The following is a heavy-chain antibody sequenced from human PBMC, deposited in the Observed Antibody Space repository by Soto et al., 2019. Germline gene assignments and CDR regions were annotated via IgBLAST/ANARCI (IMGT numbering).Heavy chain of an antibody. CDR1: GFTFSSYA. CDR3: AKAPSRWNYNIIYFDY. CDR2: ISGSGGST. J-gene: IGHJ4*02. D-gene: IGHD1-7*01. V-gene: IGHV3-23*01. Sequence: GGSLRLSCAASGFTFSSYAMSWVRQAPGKGLEWVSAISGSGGSTYYADSVKGRFTISRDNSKNTLYLQMNSLRAEDMAVYYCAKAPSRWNYNIIYFDYWGQGTLVTVSS.